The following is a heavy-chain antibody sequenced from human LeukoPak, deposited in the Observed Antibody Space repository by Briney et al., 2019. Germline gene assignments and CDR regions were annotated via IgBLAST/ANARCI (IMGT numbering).Heavy chain of an antibody. Sequence: ASVKVSCKASGYTFTSYGISWVRQAPGQGLEWMGWISAYNGNTNYAQKLQGRVTMTTGTSTSTAYMELRSLRSDDTAVYYCARDREAERGGIAAAGTIDYWGQGTLVTVSS. CDR1: GYTFTSYG. D-gene: IGHD6-13*01. CDR3: ARDREAERGGIAAAGTIDY. J-gene: IGHJ4*02. CDR2: ISAYNGNT. V-gene: IGHV1-18*01.